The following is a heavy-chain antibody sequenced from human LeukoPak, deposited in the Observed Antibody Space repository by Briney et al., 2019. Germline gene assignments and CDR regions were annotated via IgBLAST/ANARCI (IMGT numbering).Heavy chain of an antibody. CDR1: GFTFCSYS. CDR2: ISSSSSYI. CDR3: ARVMWELRYYFDY. V-gene: IGHV3-21*01. Sequence: GGSLRLSCAASGFTFCSYSMNWVRQAPGKGLECVSSISSSSSYIYYADSVKGRFTISRDNAKNSLYLQMNSLRAEDTAVYYCARVMWELRYYFDYWGQGTLVTVSS. J-gene: IGHJ4*02. D-gene: IGHD1-26*01.